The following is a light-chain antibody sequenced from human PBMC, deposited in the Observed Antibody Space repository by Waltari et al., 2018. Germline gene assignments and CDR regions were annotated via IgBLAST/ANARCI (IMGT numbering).Light chain of an antibody. CDR3: QQYTNWPLT. CDR1: QSVSYS. CDR2: GAS. Sequence: EIVLTQSPATLSLSPGEGATLSCRASQSVSYSLAWYQQKPGQAPRLLIYGASSRATGIPDRFTGSGSGTDFTLTISSLEPEDFVVYYCQQYTNWPLTFGGGTKVEI. J-gene: IGKJ4*01. V-gene: IGKV3-15*01.